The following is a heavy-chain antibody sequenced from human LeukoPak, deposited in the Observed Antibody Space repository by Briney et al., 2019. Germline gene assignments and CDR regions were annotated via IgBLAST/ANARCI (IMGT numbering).Heavy chain of an antibody. D-gene: IGHD6-13*01. CDR3: ARETAAAGDY. Sequence: GGSLRRSCAASGFTVSSNYMSWLRQAPGKGLEWVSVIYSGGSTYYADSVKGRFTISRDNSKNTLYLQMNSLRAEDTAVYYCARETAAAGDYWGQGTLVTVPS. J-gene: IGHJ4*02. CDR1: GFTVSSNY. V-gene: IGHV3-53*01. CDR2: IYSGGST.